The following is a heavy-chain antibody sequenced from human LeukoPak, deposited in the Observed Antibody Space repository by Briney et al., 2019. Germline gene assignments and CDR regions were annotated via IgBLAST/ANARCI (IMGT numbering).Heavy chain of an antibody. J-gene: IGHJ4*02. CDR3: ARGSHYCGGDCYPFDY. V-gene: IGHV1-2*04. D-gene: IGHD2-21*02. Sequence: ASVKVSCKASGYTFNGYYMHWVRQAPGQGLEWMGWINPNSGGTNYAQKFQGWVTMTRDTSISTAYMELSRLRSDDTAVYYCARGSHYCGGDCYPFDYWGQGTLVTVSS. CDR2: INPNSGGT. CDR1: GYTFNGYY.